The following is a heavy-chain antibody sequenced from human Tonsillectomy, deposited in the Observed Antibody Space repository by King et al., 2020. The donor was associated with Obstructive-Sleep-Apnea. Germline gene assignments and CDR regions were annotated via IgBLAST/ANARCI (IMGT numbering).Heavy chain of an antibody. V-gene: IGHV1-18*04. J-gene: IGHJ6*02. CDR1: GYTFTSYG. CDR3: ARAQDYGSGSYYNALYYSYYYVMDV. Sequence: VQLVESGAEVKKPGASVKVSCKASGYTFTSYGISWVRQAPGQGLEWMGWISAYNGNTNYAQKLQGRVTMTTDTSTSTAYMELRSLRSDDTAVYYCARAQDYGSGSYYNALYYSYYYVMDVWGQGTTVTVSS. CDR2: ISAYNGNT. D-gene: IGHD3-10*01.